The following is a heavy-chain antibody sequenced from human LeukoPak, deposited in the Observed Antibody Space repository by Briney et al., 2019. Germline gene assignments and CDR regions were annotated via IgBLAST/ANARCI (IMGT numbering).Heavy chain of an antibody. CDR2: ITTGDGNT. D-gene: IGHD7-27*01. Sequence: SGGSLRLSCTASGFTFSSYTMTWVRQAPGKGLKWVSTITTGDGNTYYADSVKGRFTVSRDDSKNTLYLQMNSLRAEDTAVYYCAKDGGLWVSAHWGDSWGRGTLVTVSS. CDR3: AKDGGLWVSAHWGDS. V-gene: IGHV3-23*01. J-gene: IGHJ4*02. CDR1: GFTFSSYT.